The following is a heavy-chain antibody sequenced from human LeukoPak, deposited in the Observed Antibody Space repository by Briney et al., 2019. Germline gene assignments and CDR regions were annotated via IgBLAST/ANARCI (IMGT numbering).Heavy chain of an antibody. Sequence: GGSLRLSCAASGFTLSSYAMHWVRQAPGKGLEYVSAITGNGGSTFYANPVKGRFTISRDNSKNTLYLQMGSLRAEDMAVYYCARGDVMVVSATLNYWGQGTLVTVSS. V-gene: IGHV3-64*01. CDR2: ITGNGGST. J-gene: IGHJ4*02. D-gene: IGHD2-15*01. CDR3: ARGDVMVVSATLNY. CDR1: GFTLSSYA.